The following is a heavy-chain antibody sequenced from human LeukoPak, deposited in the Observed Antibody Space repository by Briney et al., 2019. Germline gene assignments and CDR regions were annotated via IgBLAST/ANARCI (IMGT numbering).Heavy chain of an antibody. Sequence: GASVKVSFKASGGTFSSYAISWVRQAPGQGLEWMGRIIPIFGTANYAQKFQGRVTITTDESTSTAYMELSSLRSEDTAVYYCAGNYYDSSGSELYFDYWGQGTLVTVSS. D-gene: IGHD3-22*01. V-gene: IGHV1-69*05. J-gene: IGHJ4*02. CDR1: GGTFSSYA. CDR2: IIPIFGTA. CDR3: AGNYYDSSGSELYFDY.